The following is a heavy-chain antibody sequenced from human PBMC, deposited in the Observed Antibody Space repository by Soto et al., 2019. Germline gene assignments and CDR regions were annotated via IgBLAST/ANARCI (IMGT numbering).Heavy chain of an antibody. CDR3: ARLWRNDY. V-gene: IGHV1-24*01. D-gene: IGHD3-16*01. J-gene: IGHJ4*02. CDR2: IDPEGGNT. Sequence: ASVKVSCKVSGYTLSELSMHWVRQAPGKGLEWMGGIDPEGGNTIYAQKFQGRVTMTKDTSTGTAYMELSSLRSEDTAVYYCARLWRNDYWGQGTLVTVSS. CDR1: GYTLSELS.